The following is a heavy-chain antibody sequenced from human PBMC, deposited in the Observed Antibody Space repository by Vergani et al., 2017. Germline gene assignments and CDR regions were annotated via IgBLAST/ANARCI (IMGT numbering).Heavy chain of an antibody. CDR3: ARSPRAISIFGVVMGAFDI. CDR1: GGSISSGGYY. CDR2: IYYSGST. J-gene: IGHJ3*02. D-gene: IGHD3-3*01. V-gene: IGHV4-31*01. Sequence: QVQLQESGPGLVKPSQTLSLTCTVSGGSISSGGYYWSWIRQHPGKGLEWIGYIYYSGSTYYNPSLKSLVTISVDTSKNQFSLKLSSGSAADTAGYYSARSPRAISIFGVVMGAFDIWGQGTMVTVSS.